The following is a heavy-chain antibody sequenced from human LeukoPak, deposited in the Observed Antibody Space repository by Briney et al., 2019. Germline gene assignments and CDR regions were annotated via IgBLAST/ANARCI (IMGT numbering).Heavy chain of an antibody. CDR1: GFTLSRYG. CDR3: ARESSWSLWFGP. D-gene: IGHD6-13*01. Sequence: PGGALRLACGASGFTLSRYGMHWVRWAPGRGLEWVADILYDGSNKYYAGSVKGRFNISRDNFKNTLFLQMNSLRVEDTAVYYCARESSWSLWFGPWGQGALVTVAS. V-gene: IGHV3-30*03. CDR2: ILYDGSNK. J-gene: IGHJ5*02.